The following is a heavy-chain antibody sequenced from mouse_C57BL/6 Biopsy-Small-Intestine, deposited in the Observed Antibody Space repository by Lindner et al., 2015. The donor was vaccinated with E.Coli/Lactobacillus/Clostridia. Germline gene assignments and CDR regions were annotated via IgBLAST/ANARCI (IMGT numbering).Heavy chain of an antibody. J-gene: IGHJ3*01. V-gene: IGHV1-81*01. Sequence: VQLQESGAELARPGASVKLSCKASGYTFTSYGISWVKQRTGQGLEWIGEIYPRSGNTYYNEKFKGKATLTADKSSSTAYMQLSSLTSEDSAVYFCASGRNYSNNGFAYWGQGTLVTVSA. CDR1: GYTFTSYG. CDR2: IYPRSGNT. D-gene: IGHD2-5*01. CDR3: ASGRNYSNNGFAY.